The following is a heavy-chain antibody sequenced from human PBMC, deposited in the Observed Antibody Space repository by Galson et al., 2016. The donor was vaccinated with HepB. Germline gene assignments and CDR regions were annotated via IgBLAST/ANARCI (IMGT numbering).Heavy chain of an antibody. CDR2: IYWDDDK. Sequence: PALVKPTQTLTLTCTLSGFSLSTNGVGVAWIRQPPGKALEWLALIYWDDDKRYSPSLKSRLTITKDTSRNQVVLTMTYMDPVDTATYYCVCRQTQMHTNGGSYPYWGQGTLVTVSS. V-gene: IGHV2-5*02. J-gene: IGHJ4*02. CDR3: VCRQTQMHTNGGSYPY. CDR1: GFSLSTNGVG. D-gene: IGHD2-8*01.